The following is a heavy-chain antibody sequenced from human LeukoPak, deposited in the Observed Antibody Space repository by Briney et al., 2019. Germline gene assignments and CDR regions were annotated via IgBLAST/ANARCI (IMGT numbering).Heavy chain of an antibody. J-gene: IGHJ4*02. CDR1: GGSISSSSYY. Sequence: KPSETLSLTCTVSGGSISSSSYYWGWIRQPPGKGLEWIGSIYYSGSTYYNPSLKSRVTISVDTSKNQFSLKLISVAAADTAVYYCARLVVSGGLYYFDYWGQGTLVTVSS. CDR2: IYYSGST. D-gene: IGHD3-22*01. CDR3: ARLVVSGGLYYFDY. V-gene: IGHV4-39*07.